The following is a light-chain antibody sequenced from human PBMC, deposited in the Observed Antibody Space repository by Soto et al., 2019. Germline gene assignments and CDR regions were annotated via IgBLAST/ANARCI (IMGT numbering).Light chain of an antibody. V-gene: IGKV1-33*01. CDR3: QQYDNLPLT. CDR1: RDINNY. Sequence: DIQMTQSPSSLSASVGVIVPITCQASRDINNYLNWYQQKSGKAPKVMIYDASDLETGVPSRFSGSGSGTDCTFTISSLQPEDIATYYCQQYDNLPLTFGGGTKVDIK. J-gene: IGKJ4*01. CDR2: DAS.